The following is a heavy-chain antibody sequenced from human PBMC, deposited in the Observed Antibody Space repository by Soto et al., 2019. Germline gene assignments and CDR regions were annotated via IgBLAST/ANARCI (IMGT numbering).Heavy chain of an antibody. CDR3: ARDIIGWVPGLDY. CDR1: GFTFSSYG. J-gene: IGHJ4*02. CDR2: IWYDGSNK. V-gene: IGHV3-33*01. Sequence: QVQLVESGGGVVPPGRSLRLSCAASGFTFSSYGMHWVRQAPGKGLEWVAVIWYDGSNKYYADSVKGRFIISRDNSKNTLYLQMNSLRAEDTAVYYCARDIIGWVPGLDYWGQGTLVTVSS. D-gene: IGHD1-20*01.